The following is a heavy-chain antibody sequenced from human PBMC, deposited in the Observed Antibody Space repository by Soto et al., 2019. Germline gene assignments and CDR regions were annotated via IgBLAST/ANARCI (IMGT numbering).Heavy chain of an antibody. J-gene: IGHJ5*02. CDR3: ARVGYSSSPGRFDP. V-gene: IGHV1-2*02. Sequence: ASVKVSCKASGYTFTGYYMHWVRQAPGQGLEWMGWINPNSGGTNYAQKFQGRVTISVDTSKNQFSLKLSSVTAANTAVYYCARVGYSSSPGRFDPWGQGTLVTVSS. CDR2: INPNSGGT. D-gene: IGHD6-13*01. CDR1: GYTFTGYY.